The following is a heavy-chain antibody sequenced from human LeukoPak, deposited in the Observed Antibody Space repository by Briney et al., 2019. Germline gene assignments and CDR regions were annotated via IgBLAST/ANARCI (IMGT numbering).Heavy chain of an antibody. J-gene: IGHJ4*02. CDR2: IKQDGSEK. V-gene: IGHV3-7*01. D-gene: IGHD6-13*01. Sequence: PGGSLRLSCAASGFTFSSYWMSWVRQAPGKGLEWVANIKQDGSEKYYVDSLKGRFTISRDNAKNSLYLQMNSLRVEDTAIYYCARAHLHRYSSSCPPDYWGQGTLVTVSS. CDR3: ARAHLHRYSSSCPPDY. CDR1: GFTFSSYW.